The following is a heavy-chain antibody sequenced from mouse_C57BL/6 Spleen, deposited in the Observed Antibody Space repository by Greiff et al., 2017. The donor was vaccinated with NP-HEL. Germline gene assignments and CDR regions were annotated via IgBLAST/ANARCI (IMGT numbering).Heavy chain of an antibody. V-gene: IGHV1-82*01. J-gene: IGHJ4*01. CDR1: GYAFSSSW. CDR2: IYPGDGDT. Sequence: VHLVESGPELVKPGASVKISCKASGYAFSSSWMNWVKQRPGKGLEWIGRIYPGDGDTNYNGKFKGKATLTADKSSSTAYMQLSSLTSEDSAVYFCAKRSFYDYGYAMDYWGQGTSVTVSS. CDR3: AKRSFYDYGYAMDY. D-gene: IGHD2-4*01.